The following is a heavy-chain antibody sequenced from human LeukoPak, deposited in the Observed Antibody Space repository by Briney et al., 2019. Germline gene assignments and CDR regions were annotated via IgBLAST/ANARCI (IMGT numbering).Heavy chain of an antibody. CDR2: ISSTANTI. CDR3: AKDRLLNCRGDCYIFDY. Sequence: GGSLRLSCEASGFTLSSYSMSWVRQAPGKGLEWISYISSTANTIYYADSVKGRFTISRDNAKNTLYLQVNGLRTEDTAVYYCAKDRLLNCRGDCYIFDYWGQGTVVTVSS. D-gene: IGHD2-21*02. J-gene: IGHJ4*02. V-gene: IGHV3-48*01. CDR1: GFTLSSYS.